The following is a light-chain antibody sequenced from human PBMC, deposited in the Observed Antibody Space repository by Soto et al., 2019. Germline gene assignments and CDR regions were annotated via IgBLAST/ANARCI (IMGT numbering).Light chain of an antibody. CDR3: CSYAGSRIVV. J-gene: IGLJ2*01. CDR2: EVI. CDR1: SSDVGSYNL. V-gene: IGLV2-23*02. Sequence: QSVLTQPASVSGSPGQSITISCTGTSSDVGSYNLVSWYQQHPGKAPKLMIYEVIRRPSGVSNRFSGSKSGNTASLTISGLQAEDEADYYCCSYAGSRIVVFGGGTKVTVL.